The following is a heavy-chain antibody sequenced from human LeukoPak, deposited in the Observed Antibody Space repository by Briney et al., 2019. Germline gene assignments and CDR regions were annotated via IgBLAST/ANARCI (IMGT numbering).Heavy chain of an antibody. CDR1: GGTFSSYA. V-gene: IGHV1-69*04. Sequence: SVKVPCKASGGTFSSYAISWVRQAPGQGLEWMGRIIPILGIANYAQKFQGRVTITADKSTSTAYMELSSLRSEDTAVYYCARLAGYCSGGSCYSVNYYYYYGMDVWGQGTTVTVSS. D-gene: IGHD2-15*01. CDR2: IIPILGIA. CDR3: ARLAGYCSGGSCYSVNYYYYYGMDV. J-gene: IGHJ6*02.